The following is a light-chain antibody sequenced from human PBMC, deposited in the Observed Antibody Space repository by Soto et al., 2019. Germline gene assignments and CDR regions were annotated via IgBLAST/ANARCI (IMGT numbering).Light chain of an antibody. J-gene: IGLJ3*02. V-gene: IGLV1-40*01. Sequence: QSVLTQPPSVSGAPGQRVSLSCTGSRSNLGANYAVHWYQQLPGTAPKLLISHNTNRPSGVPDRFSGSKSGTSASLAITGLRAEDEGYYYCQSYDTSPVFGGGTKLTVL. CDR1: RSNLGANYA. CDR2: HNT. CDR3: QSYDTSPV.